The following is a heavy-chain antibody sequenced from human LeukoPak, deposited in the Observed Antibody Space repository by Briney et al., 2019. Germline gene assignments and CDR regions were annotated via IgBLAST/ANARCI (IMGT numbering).Heavy chain of an antibody. Sequence: GGSLRLSCAASGFTFSTYAMNWVRQAPGKGLEWVSTIINNGGSTSYADSVKGRFTISRDNSKSTVYLQMNSLTAEDTAVYYCAKDIHGDYGGLDYWGQGTLVTVSS. V-gene: IGHV3-23*01. CDR2: IINNGGST. CDR1: GFTFSTYA. J-gene: IGHJ4*02. CDR3: AKDIHGDYGGLDY. D-gene: IGHD4-17*01.